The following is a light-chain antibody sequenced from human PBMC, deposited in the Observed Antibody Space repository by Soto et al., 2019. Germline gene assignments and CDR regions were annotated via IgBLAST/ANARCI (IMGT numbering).Light chain of an antibody. V-gene: IGLV2-11*01. CDR3: CSSAGSHTLV. CDR1: SSDVGDSDY. J-gene: IGLJ2*01. Sequence: QSALTQPRSVSGSPGQSVTISCTGTSSDVGDSDYVSWYQQHPGKAPKLMIYGVNKRPSGVPDRFSGSKSGNTASLSISGLQAEDEADYYCCSSAGSHTLVFGGGTKLTVL. CDR2: GVN.